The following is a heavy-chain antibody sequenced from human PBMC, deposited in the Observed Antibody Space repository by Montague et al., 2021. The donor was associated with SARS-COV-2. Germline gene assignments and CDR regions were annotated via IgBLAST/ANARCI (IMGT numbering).Heavy chain of an antibody. CDR2: IDNSGST. J-gene: IGHJ6*02. V-gene: IGHV4-4*09. CDR1: GDSIRESH. D-gene: IGHD1-20*01. CDR3: ARLTGSRVYYYHYGLDV. Sequence: SETLSLTCTVSGDSIRESHWSWIRQPPGKGLEWIGYIDNSGSTNYNPALESRVTLTVSASNNQFYLTLRSVTAADTAVYYCARLTGSRVYYYHYGLDVWGQGTTVTASS.